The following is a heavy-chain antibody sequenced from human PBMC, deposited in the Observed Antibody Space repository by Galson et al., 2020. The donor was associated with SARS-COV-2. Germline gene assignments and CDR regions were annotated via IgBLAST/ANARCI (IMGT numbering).Heavy chain of an antibody. V-gene: IGHV5-51*07. CDR2: IYPGDSDT. CDR1: GYSFTTYW. CDR3: ARAPTGTLSPYYFDY. Sequence: KIGESLKIYCKGSGYSFTTYWIGWVHQMPGKGLEWVGIIYPGDSDTRYSPSFQGQVSISADNSISTAYLQWSSLKASDTAIYYCARAPTGTLSPYYFDYWGQGTLVTVSS. J-gene: IGHJ4*02. D-gene: IGHD7-27*01.